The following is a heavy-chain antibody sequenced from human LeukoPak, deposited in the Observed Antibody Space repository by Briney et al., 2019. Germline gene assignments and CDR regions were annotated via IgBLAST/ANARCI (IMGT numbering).Heavy chain of an antibody. CDR2: ISANGRST. J-gene: IGHJ5*02. D-gene: IGHD6-19*01. V-gene: IGHV3-23*01. CDR3: AQTVAGSPFDP. CDR1: GFTFSSYA. Sequence: AGGSLRLSCAASGFTFSSYATTWVRQAPGKGLEWVSGISANGRSTYYADSVKGRFTISRDNSKNTAHLQMNSLRDEDPAVYYCAQTVAGSPFDPWGQGTLVTVSS.